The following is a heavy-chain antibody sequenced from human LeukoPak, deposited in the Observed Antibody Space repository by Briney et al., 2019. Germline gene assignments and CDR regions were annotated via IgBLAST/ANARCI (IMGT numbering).Heavy chain of an antibody. CDR3: ARGRGILGGATPYNWFDP. CDR2: MNPNSGNT. D-gene: IGHD1-26*01. V-gene: IGHV1-8*03. CDR1: GYTFTSYD. J-gene: IGHJ5*02. Sequence: ASVKVSCKASGYTFTSYDINWVRQATGQGLEWMGWMNPNSGNTGYAQKFQGRVTITRNTSISTAYMELSSLGSEDTAVYYCARGRGILGGATPYNWFDPWGQGTLVTVSS.